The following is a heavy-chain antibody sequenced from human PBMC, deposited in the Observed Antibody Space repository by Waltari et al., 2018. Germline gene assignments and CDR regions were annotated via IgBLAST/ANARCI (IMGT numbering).Heavy chain of an antibody. Sequence: EVQLVESGGGLVQPGGSLRLSCAASGFTFSSAWVDGVRQAPGRGVEWVANIKADGSGKYYVDSVKGRFIISRDNAKNSLYLQMTSLRVEDTAVYYCSSRLDAWGQGTTVTVSS. J-gene: IGHJ6*02. V-gene: IGHV3-7*01. CDR3: SSRLDA. CDR1: GFTFSSAW. CDR2: IKADGSGK. D-gene: IGHD6-6*01.